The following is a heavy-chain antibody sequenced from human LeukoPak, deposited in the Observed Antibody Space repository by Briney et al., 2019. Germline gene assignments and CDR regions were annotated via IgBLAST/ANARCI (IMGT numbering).Heavy chain of an antibody. CDR3: TRAPHPRCSSSGCYLDY. J-gene: IGHJ4*02. V-gene: IGHV3-49*04. D-gene: IGHD2-2*01. Sequence: GGSLRLSCSTSGFTLGDYAMSWVRQAPGKGLXXXXXXXXXAYGGATKYAASVNGRFSISRDDSQSIANLQMNDLKTEDTAVYYCTRAPHPRCSSSGCYLDYWGQGTLVTVSS. CDR2: XXXXAYGGAT. CDR1: GFTLGDYA.